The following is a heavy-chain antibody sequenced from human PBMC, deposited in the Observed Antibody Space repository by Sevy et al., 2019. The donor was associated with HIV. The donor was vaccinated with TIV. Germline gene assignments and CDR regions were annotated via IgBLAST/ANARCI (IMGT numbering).Heavy chain of an antibody. CDR2: ISWNSGSI. D-gene: IGHD1-26*01. J-gene: IGHJ3*02. CDR1: GFTFDDYA. CDR3: AKDMGGSYFAFDI. V-gene: IGHV3-9*01. Sequence: GGSLRLSCVASGFTFDDYAMHWVRQAPGKGLEWVSGISWNSGSIGYADSVKGRFTISRDNAKKSLYLQMNSLRAEDTALYYCAKDMGGSYFAFDIWGQGTMVTVSS.